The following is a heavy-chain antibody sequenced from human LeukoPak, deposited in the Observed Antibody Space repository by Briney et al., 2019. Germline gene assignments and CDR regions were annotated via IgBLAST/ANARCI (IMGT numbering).Heavy chain of an antibody. CDR1: GGSISSYY. V-gene: IGHV4-39*01. Sequence: PSETLSLTCTVSGGSISSYYWGWIRQPPGKGLEWIGSIYYSGSTYYNPSLKSRVTISVDTSKNQFSLKLSSVTAADTAVYYCARPRYSGSYPFDYWGQGTLVTVSS. J-gene: IGHJ4*02. D-gene: IGHD1-26*01. CDR2: IYYSGST. CDR3: ARPRYSGSYPFDY.